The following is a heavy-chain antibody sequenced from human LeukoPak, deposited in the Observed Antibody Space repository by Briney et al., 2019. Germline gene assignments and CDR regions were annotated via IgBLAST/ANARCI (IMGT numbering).Heavy chain of an antibody. CDR3: ARHENIVVVVAATGFDN. Sequence: SETLSLTCTVSGGSISSSSHFWSWIRQPPGKGLEWIGSIYYSGNTYYNSSLKSRVTISVDTSKNQFSLKLSSVTAADTAVCYCARHENIVVVVAATGFDNWGQGTLVTVSS. CDR1: GGSISSSSHF. V-gene: IGHV4-39*01. J-gene: IGHJ4*02. D-gene: IGHD2-15*01. CDR2: IYYSGNT.